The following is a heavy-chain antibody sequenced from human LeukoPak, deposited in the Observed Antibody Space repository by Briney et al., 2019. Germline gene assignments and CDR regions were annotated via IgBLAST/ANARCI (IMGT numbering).Heavy chain of an antibody. CDR3: AKDRVSDDFWSGYYYYYYGMDV. CDR1: GFTFSSYA. CDR2: ISGSGGST. Sequence: PGGSLRLSCAASGFTFSSYAMSWVRQAPGKGLEWVSAISGSGGSTYYADSVKGRFTISRDNSKNTLYLQMNSLRAEDTAVYYCAKDRVSDDFWSGYYYYYYGMDVWGQGTMVTVSS. J-gene: IGHJ6*02. D-gene: IGHD3-3*01. V-gene: IGHV3-23*01.